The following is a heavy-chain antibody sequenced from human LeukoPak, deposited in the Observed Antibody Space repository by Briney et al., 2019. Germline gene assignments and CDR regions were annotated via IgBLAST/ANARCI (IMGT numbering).Heavy chain of an antibody. CDR3: ARAGIQLWLLDRTEPYYYMDV. J-gene: IGHJ6*03. D-gene: IGHD5-18*01. CDR2: ISAYNGNT. V-gene: IGHV1-18*01. CDR1: GYTFTSYG. Sequence: APVKVSCKASGYTFTSYGISWVRQAPGQGLEWMGWISAYNGNTNYAQKIQGRVTMTTDTSTSTAYMELRSLRSDDTAVYYCARAGIQLWLLDRTEPYYYMDVWGEGTTVTVSS.